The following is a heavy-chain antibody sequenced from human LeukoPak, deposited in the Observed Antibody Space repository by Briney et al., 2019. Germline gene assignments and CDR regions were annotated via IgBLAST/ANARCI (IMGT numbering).Heavy chain of an antibody. V-gene: IGHV1-2*02. CDR3: ARVYDFWSGYLIRTFDY. J-gene: IGHJ4*02. Sequence: ASVKVSCKASGYTFAGYYMHWVRQAPGQGLEWMGWINPNSGGTSYAQKFQGRVTMTRDTSISTAYMELSRLRSDDTAVYYCARVYDFWSGYLIRTFDYWGQGTLVTVSS. CDR2: INPNSGGT. CDR1: GYTFAGYY. D-gene: IGHD3-3*01.